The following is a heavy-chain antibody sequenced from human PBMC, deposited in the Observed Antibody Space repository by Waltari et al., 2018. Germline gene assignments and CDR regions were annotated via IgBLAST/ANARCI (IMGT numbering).Heavy chain of an antibody. V-gene: IGHV4-61*02. CDR1: GGSISSGSVY. J-gene: IGHJ6*02. D-gene: IGHD3-9*01. CDR2: IFTSGSP. Sequence: QVQLQESGPGLVRPSQTLSLTCTVSGGSISSGSVYWTWIRPPAGKGLEWVGHIFTSGSPKYNPALKRRVSVSLDTSENQFSLRLSSVTAADTAGYYGARDEARYYDIMTGGGYYGLDVWGQGTTVTVSS. CDR3: ARDEARYYDIMTGGGYYGLDV.